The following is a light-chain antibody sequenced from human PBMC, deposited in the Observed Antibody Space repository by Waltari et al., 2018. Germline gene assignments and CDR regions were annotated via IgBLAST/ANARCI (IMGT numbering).Light chain of an antibody. CDR1: SSHIGRNT. J-gene: IGLJ2*01. V-gene: IGLV1-44*01. CDR2: TNN. CDR3: AVWDDSLNGVV. Sequence: QSVLTQPPSASATPGQRVPIPCSGSSSHIGRNTLPWYHQLPGTAPKLLIYTNNQRPSGVPDRFSGSKSGTSASLAISGLQSEDEADYYCAVWDDSLNGVVFGGGTKLTVL.